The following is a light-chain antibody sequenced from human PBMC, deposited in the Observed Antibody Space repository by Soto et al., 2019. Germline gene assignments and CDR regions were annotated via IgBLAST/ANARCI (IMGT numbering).Light chain of an antibody. Sequence: EIVLTQSPGTLSLSPGERATLSCRASQSISSSYLAWYQQKPGQAPRLLIYGASSRATGIPDRFSGSGSGTDVTLTISRLEPEDFAVYYCLQYGDSPWTFGQGTKVEIK. CDR3: LQYGDSPWT. CDR1: QSISSSY. V-gene: IGKV3-20*01. J-gene: IGKJ1*01. CDR2: GAS.